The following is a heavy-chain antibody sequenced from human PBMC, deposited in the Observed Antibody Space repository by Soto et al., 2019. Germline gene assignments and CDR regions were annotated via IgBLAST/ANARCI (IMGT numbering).Heavy chain of an antibody. D-gene: IGHD4-17*01. J-gene: IGHJ5*02. CDR2: ISSNGGST. CDR3: VKVPFAGWHGDYVNLFAP. Sequence: HGGSLGIGSSASRVTFSSYAMHWSRKATGKGLEYVPAISSNGGSTYYADSVKGRFTISRDNSKNTLYLQMSSLRAEDTAVYYCVKVPFAGWHGDYVNLFAPLGQGTLVIVSS. CDR1: RVTFSSYA. V-gene: IGHV3-64D*08.